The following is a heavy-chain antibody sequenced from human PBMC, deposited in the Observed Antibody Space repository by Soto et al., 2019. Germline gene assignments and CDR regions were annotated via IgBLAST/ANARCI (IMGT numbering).Heavy chain of an antibody. CDR2: IKSKTDGGTT. CDR3: TTEWLILGFFCSTSCSPYYYYMAV. V-gene: IGHV3-15*01. D-gene: IGHD2-2*01. Sequence: GEALKMSCAASGGTFSNAWMSWVRQAPGKGLEWVGRIKSKTDGGTTDYAAPVKGRFTISRDDSKNALYLQMNSLKTEDTAVYYCTTEWLILGFFCSTSCSPYYYYMAVCGNGT. J-gene: IGHJ6*03. CDR1: GGTFSNAW.